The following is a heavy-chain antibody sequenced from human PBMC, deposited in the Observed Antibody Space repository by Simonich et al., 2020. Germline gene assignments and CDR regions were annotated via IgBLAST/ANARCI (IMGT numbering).Heavy chain of an antibody. CDR1: GFTFSSYG. J-gene: IGHJ4*02. CDR2: IWYDGSNK. CDR3: ARDRYCSGGSCYYFDY. Sequence: QVQLVESGGGVVQPGRSLRLSCAASGFTFSSYGMHWVRQDPGKGLGWVAVIWYDGSNKYYADSVKGRFTISRDNSKNTLYLQRNSLRAEDTAVYYCARDRYCSGGSCYYFDYWGQGTLVTVSS. V-gene: IGHV3-33*01. D-gene: IGHD2-15*01.